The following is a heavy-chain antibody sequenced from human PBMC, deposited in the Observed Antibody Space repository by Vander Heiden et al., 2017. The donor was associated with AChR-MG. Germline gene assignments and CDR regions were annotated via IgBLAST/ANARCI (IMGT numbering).Heavy chain of an antibody. Sequence: QVQLQESGPGLVKPSETLSLTCTVSGGSISSYYWSWIRQPPGKGLEWIGYIYYSGSTNYNPSLKSRVTISVDTSKNQFSLKLSSVTAADTAVYYCARRFVNPDEYYFDYWGQGTLVTVSS. CDR3: ARRFVNPDEYYFDY. CDR1: GGSISSYY. CDR2: IYYSGST. D-gene: IGHD3-16*01. V-gene: IGHV4-59*01. J-gene: IGHJ4*02.